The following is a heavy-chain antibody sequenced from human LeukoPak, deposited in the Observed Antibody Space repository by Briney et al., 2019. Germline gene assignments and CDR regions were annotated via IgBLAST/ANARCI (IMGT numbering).Heavy chain of an antibody. CDR3: AGDQSPQIDGIYYDAFDI. J-gene: IGHJ3*02. D-gene: IGHD1-26*01. V-gene: IGHV3-7*01. CDR2: IKRDGSLT. CDR1: GFAFSTYW. Sequence: PGGSLRLSCAASGFAFSTYWMTWVRQAPGKGLEWVANIKRDGSLTHYVDSVKGRFTISRDNAKNSLYLRMNSLRVDDSAVYYCAGDQSPQIDGIYYDAFDIWGQGTMVTVAS.